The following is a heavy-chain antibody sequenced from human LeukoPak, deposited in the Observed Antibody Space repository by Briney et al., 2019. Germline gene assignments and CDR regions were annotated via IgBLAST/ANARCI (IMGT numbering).Heavy chain of an antibody. J-gene: IGHJ4*02. CDR1: GLSSTTKA. CDR2: ISLDGKNE. V-gene: IGHV3-30*04. D-gene: IGHD6-19*01. CDR3: AAHLGSGWHLDY. Sequence: PGGSLRLSCVASGLSSTTKAMHWVRQAPGEGLEWMSYISLDGKNESYADSVRGRFTISRDNSRNTVYLQMNSLRPEDTAVYYCAAHLGSGWHLDYWGQGIRVTVSP.